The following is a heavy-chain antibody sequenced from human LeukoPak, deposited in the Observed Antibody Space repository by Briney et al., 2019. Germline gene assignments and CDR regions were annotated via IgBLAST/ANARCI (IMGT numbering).Heavy chain of an antibody. V-gene: IGHV3-21*01. Sequence: GRSLRLSCAASGFTFSSYSMNWVRQAPGKGLEWVSSISSSSSYIYYADSVKGRFTISRDNAKNSLYLQMNSLRAEDTAVYYCARDSSLDFDYWGQGTLVTVSS. CDR3: ARDSSLDFDY. D-gene: IGHD2-2*01. CDR1: GFTFSSYS. CDR2: ISSSSSYI. J-gene: IGHJ4*02.